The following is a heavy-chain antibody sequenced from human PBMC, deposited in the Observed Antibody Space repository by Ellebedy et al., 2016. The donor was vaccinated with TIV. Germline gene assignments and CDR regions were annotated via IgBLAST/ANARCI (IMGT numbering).Heavy chain of an antibody. V-gene: IGHV3-7*01. CDR1: GFTFSSYW. J-gene: IGHJ6*04. Sequence: GESLKISXTASGFTFSSYWMSWVRQAPGKGLEWVANIKQDGSEKYYVDSVKGRFTISRDNAKNSLYLQMNTLRAEDTAVYYCARDITDSSGWYGYYYYGMDVWGKGTTVTVSS. CDR2: IKQDGSEK. CDR3: ARDITDSSGWYGYYYYGMDV. D-gene: IGHD6-19*01.